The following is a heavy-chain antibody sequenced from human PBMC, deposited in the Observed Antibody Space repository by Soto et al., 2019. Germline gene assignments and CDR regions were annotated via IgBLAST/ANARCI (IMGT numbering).Heavy chain of an antibody. CDR2: ISGSGGST. CDR3: ATQNGGGYYNYRFDY. D-gene: IGHD1-26*01. V-gene: IGHV3-23*01. CDR1: GFTFSTYA. J-gene: IGHJ4*02. Sequence: HPGGSLRLSCAASGFTFSTYAMSWVRQAPGKGLEWVSSISGSGGSTYYADSVRGRFTISRDNSKNTLYLQMNSLRAEDTAVYYCATQNGGGYYNYRFDYWGQGTLVTVSS.